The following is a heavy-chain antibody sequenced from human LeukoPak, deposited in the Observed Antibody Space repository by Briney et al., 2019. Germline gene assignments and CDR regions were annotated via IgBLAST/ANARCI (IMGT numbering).Heavy chain of an antibody. Sequence: GGSLRLSCGAAGFTVSINYMSWVRQAPGKGLEWVSVIYSGGSTYYADSVKGRFTISRDNSKNTLYLQMNSLRAEDTAVYYCARVAASLGGPIDYWGQGTLVTVSS. CDR3: ARVAASLGGPIDY. J-gene: IGHJ4*02. V-gene: IGHV3-66*01. CDR2: IYSGGST. D-gene: IGHD2-15*01. CDR1: GFTVSINY.